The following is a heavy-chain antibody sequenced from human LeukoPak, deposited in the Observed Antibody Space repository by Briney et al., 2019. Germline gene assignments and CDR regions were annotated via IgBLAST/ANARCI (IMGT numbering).Heavy chain of an antibody. J-gene: IGHJ4*02. CDR1: GGSFSVYY. CDR3: ARGRRYNWNYEGPFDY. D-gene: IGHD1-7*01. CDR2: INHSGST. Sequence: SETLSLTCAVYGGSFSVYYWSCIRQPPGKGLEWIGEINHSGSTNYNPSLKSRVTISVDTSKNQFSLKLSSVTAADTAVYYCARGRRYNWNYEGPFDYWGQGTLVTVSS. V-gene: IGHV4-34*01.